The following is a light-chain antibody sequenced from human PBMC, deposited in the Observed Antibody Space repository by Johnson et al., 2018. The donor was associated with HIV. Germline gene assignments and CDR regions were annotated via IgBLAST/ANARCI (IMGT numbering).Light chain of an antibody. J-gene: IGLJ1*01. Sequence: QSVLTQPPSVSAAPGQKVTISCSGSSSNIGNNYVSWYQQLPGTAPKLLIYENNKRPSGIPDRFSGSKSGTSATLCFTALQSGEEADYYCGTWDSSLSAGVFGTGTKGTVL. CDR3: GTWDSSLSAGV. V-gene: IGLV1-51*02. CDR1: SSNIGNNY. CDR2: ENN.